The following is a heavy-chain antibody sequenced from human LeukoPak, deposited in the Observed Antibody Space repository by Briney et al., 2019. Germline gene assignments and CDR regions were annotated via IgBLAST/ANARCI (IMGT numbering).Heavy chain of an antibody. V-gene: IGHV1-24*01. Sequence: GASVKVSCKVSGYTLTELSMHWVRQAPGKGLEWMGGFDPEDGETIYAQKFQGRVTMTEDTSTDTAYMELSSLRSEGTAVYYCATLPGRVIVVVPAATGFDPWGQGTLVTVSS. CDR1: GYTLTELS. CDR3: ATLPGRVIVVVPAATGFDP. CDR2: FDPEDGET. D-gene: IGHD2-2*01. J-gene: IGHJ5*02.